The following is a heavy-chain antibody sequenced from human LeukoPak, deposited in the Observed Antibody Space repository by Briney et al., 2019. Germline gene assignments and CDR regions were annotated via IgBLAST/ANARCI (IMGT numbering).Heavy chain of an antibody. CDR2: IIPIFGTA. CDR3: ARVRAAAGTWLDY. Sequence: SVKVSCKASGGTFSSYAISWVRQAPGQGLEWIGRIIPIFGTANYAQKFQGRVTITTDESTSTAYMELSSLRSEDTAVYYCARVRAAAGTWLDYWGQGTLVTVSS. J-gene: IGHJ4*02. V-gene: IGHV1-69*05. D-gene: IGHD6-13*01. CDR1: GGTFSSYA.